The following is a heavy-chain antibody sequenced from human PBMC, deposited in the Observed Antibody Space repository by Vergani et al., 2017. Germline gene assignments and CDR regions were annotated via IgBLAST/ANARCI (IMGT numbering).Heavy chain of an antibody. CDR3: AGGGGSYYSPDY. CDR1: GYTFTSYG. CDR2: ISAYNGNT. Sequence: QVQLVQSGAEVKKPGAPVKVSCKASGYTFTSYGISWVRQAPGQGLEWMGWISAYNGNTNYAQKLQGRVTMTTDTSTSTAYMKLRSLGSEETAEYYGAGGGGSYYSPDYWGQGTLVTVSS. D-gene: IGHD1-26*01. V-gene: IGHV1-18*04. J-gene: IGHJ4*02.